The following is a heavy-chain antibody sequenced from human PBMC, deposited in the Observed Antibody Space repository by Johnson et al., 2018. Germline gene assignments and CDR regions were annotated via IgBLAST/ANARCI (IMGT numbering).Heavy chain of an antibody. D-gene: IGHD3-3*01. Sequence: QVQLQESGPGLVRPSETLSLTCAVYGGSFSGYYWSWIRQPPGKGLEWIGEINHSGSTNYNPSLKSRVTISVDTSKNQFSLKLSSVTAADKAVYYCARRVVLDDWGQGTLVTVSS. V-gene: IGHV4-34*01. CDR3: ARRVVLDD. CDR1: GGSFSGYY. CDR2: INHSGST. J-gene: IGHJ4*02.